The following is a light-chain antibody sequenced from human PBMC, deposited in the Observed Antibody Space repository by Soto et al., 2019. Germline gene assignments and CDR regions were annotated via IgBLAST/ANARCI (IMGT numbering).Light chain of an antibody. Sequence: QSALTQPASVSASPGQSITISCTGTSSDIGYYNSVSWYQQHPGTAPQLMNYDVSYRPSGISSRFSGSKSGNTASLTISGLQPEDEADYFCSSYTTTSTRVFGGGTKLTVL. CDR3: SSYTTTSTRV. CDR2: DVS. V-gene: IGLV2-14*01. CDR1: SSDIGYYNS. J-gene: IGLJ2*01.